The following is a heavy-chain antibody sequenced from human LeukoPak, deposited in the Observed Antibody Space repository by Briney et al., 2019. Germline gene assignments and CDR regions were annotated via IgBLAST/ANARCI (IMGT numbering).Heavy chain of an antibody. V-gene: IGHV3-33*01. D-gene: IGHD3-10*01. J-gene: IGHJ4*02. CDR3: ARSMVRGVMFYFDY. CDR2: IWYDGSNK. Sequence: PGGSLRLSCAASGFTFSSYGMHWVRQAPGKGLEWVAVIWYDGSNKYYADSVKGRFTISRDNSRNTLYLQMNSLRAEDTAVYYCARSMVRGVMFYFDYWGQGTLVTVSS. CDR1: GFTFSSYG.